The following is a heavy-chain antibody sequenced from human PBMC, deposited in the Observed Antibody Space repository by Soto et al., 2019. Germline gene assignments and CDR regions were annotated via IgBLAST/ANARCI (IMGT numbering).Heavy chain of an antibody. J-gene: IGHJ4*02. CDR3: ARGAFGAYYFDY. CDR1: GFTFSSYW. D-gene: IGHD3-3*01. V-gene: IGHV3-74*01. CDR2: INTDGTTT. Sequence: EVQLVESGGGLVQPGGSLRLSCAASGFTFSSYWIHWVRQAPGKGLVWLSRINTDGTTTIYADSVKGRFAISRDNARNTVHLQMNSLTAGDTAVYYCARGAFGAYYFDYWGQGTLVTVSS.